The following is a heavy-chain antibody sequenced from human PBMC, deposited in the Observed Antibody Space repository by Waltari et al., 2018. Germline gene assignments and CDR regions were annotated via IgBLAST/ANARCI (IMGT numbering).Heavy chain of an antibody. V-gene: IGHV4-38-2*02. CDR2: IYHTGTT. CDR1: DYFITNGNY. D-gene: IGHD3-10*01. Sequence: QVQLQESGPGLVKPSETLSLTCTVSDYFITNGNYWGWIRQPPGKGLEWFGTIYHTGTTYYNPTLKSRVTISVDTSKNQFSLKLSSVTAADTAMYYCARDPGGIDCWGQGTLVTVSS. J-gene: IGHJ4*02. CDR3: ARDPGGIDC.